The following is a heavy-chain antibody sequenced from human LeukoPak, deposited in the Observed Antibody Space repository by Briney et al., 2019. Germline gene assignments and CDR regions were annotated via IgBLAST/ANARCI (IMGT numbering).Heavy chain of an antibody. V-gene: IGHV4-61*02. Sequence: SETLSLTCTVSGGSISSDTYYWSWIRQLAGEGLEWIGRIYTSGTTNCNPSLKSRVTISVDTSKNQLSLQLTSVTAADTAIYYCARASRFPGAFDIWGQGTMVTVSS. CDR1: GGSISSDTYY. CDR2: IYTSGTT. D-gene: IGHD3-3*01. CDR3: ARASRFPGAFDI. J-gene: IGHJ3*02.